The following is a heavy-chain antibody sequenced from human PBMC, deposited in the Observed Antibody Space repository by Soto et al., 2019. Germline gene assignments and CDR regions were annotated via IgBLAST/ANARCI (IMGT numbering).Heavy chain of an antibody. J-gene: IGHJ4*02. V-gene: IGHV4-61*01. Sequence: SETLSLTCTVSGGSVSTTSYYWSWIRQPPGKGLEWVGYIYYSGSTDYNPSLKSRVTISVDTSKNQFSLKLSSVTAADTAVYYCARLLYYDSRRHFDSWGQGTLVTVSS. CDR1: GGSVSTTSYY. CDR2: IYYSGST. CDR3: ARLLYYDSRRHFDS. D-gene: IGHD3-22*01.